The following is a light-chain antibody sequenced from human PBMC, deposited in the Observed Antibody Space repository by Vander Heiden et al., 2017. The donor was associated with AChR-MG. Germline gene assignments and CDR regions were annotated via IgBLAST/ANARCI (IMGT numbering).Light chain of an antibody. CDR1: SLGEKF. V-gene: IGLV3-1*01. Sequence: SFGLTQPPSLSVSPGPPATSTCSCHSLGEKFVSWYQQKPGQSSVLVIYEDRKRPSGIPERFSGSNSGNTATLTISGTLAMDEADYYCQAWDSSTVAFGGGTKLTV. J-gene: IGLJ2*01. CDR2: EDR. CDR3: QAWDSSTVA.